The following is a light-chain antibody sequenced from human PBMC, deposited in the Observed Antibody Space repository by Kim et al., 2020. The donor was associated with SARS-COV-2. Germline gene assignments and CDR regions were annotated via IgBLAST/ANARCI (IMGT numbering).Light chain of an antibody. V-gene: IGLV2-14*03. J-gene: IGLJ1*01. CDR3: SSYTGSSTSV. Sequence: PGRAPKLLIYDVKRRPSGISDRFSGSKSGYTASLTISGLQPEDEADYYCSSYTGSSTSVFGSGTKVTVL. CDR2: DVK.